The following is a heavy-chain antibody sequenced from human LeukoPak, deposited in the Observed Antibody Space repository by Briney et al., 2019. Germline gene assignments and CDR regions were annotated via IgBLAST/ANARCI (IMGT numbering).Heavy chain of an antibody. CDR3: AKDMGSVRGVLDY. Sequence: GGSLRLSCAASGFTFSSYGMHWVRQAPGKRLEWVAVISYDGSNKYYADSVKGRFTISRDNSKNTLYLQMNSLRAEDTAVYYCAKDMGSVRGVLDYWGQGTLVTVSS. J-gene: IGHJ4*02. V-gene: IGHV3-30*18. CDR1: GFTFSSYG. CDR2: ISYDGSNK. D-gene: IGHD3-10*02.